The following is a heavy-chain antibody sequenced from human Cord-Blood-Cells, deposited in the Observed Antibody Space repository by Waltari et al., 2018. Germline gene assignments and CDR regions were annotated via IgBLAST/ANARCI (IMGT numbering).Heavy chain of an antibody. D-gene: IGHD2-2*01. CDR2: IWYDGSNK. CDR1: GFTFSSYG. CDR3: ARGGYCSSTSCYEGGFDY. Sequence: QVQLVESGGGVVQPGRSLRLSCAASGFTFSSYGMHWVRLAPGKGLEWVAVIWYDGSNKYYADSVKGRFTISKDNSKNTLYLQMNSLRAEDTAVYYCARGGYCSSTSCYEGGFDYWGQGTLVTVSS. J-gene: IGHJ4*02. V-gene: IGHV3-33*01.